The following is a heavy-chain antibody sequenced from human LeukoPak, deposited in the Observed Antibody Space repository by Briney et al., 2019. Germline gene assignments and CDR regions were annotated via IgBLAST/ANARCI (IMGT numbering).Heavy chain of an antibody. CDR3: ARVAAVYMDV. V-gene: IGHV4-39*07. J-gene: IGHJ6*03. D-gene: IGHD6-25*01. CDR1: GGSISSSSYY. CDR2: IYYSGST. Sequence: SETLSLTCTVSGGSISSSSYYWGWIRQPPGKGLEWIGSIYYSGSTYYNPSLKSRVTISVDTSKNQFSLKLSSVTAADTAVYYCARVAAVYMDVWGKGTTVTVSS.